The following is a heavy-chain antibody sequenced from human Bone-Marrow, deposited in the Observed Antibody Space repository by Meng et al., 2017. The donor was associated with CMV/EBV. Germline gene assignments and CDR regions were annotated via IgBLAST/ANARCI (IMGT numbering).Heavy chain of an antibody. CDR2: IWYDGSNK. D-gene: IGHD6-19*01. CDR1: GLTFSNHA. J-gene: IGHJ4*02. V-gene: IGHV3-33*01. Sequence: GLTFSNHAMHWVGQAPGKGGEGVEVIWYDGSNKYYAASVKGRFTISRDNSKNTLYLQMNSLRVEDTAVYYCARGGGYSSAYYFDYWGQGALVTVSS. CDR3: ARGGGYSSAYYFDY.